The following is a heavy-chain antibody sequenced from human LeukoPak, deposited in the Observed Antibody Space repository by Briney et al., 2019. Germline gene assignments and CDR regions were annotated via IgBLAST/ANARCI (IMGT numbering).Heavy chain of an antibody. CDR3: ASSYCRGGSCFSSMYEF. J-gene: IGHJ1*01. CDR1: GGSVSSGGYS. CDR2: IYHNGNT. V-gene: IGHV4-30-2*01. D-gene: IGHD2-15*01. Sequence: PSETLSLTCAVSGGSVSSGGYSWSWIRQPPGRGLEWIGYIYHNGNTYYNPSLRSRVTISLDRSKNQFSLKLESVTAADTAVYYCASSYCRGGSCFSSMYEFWGQGTPVTVSS.